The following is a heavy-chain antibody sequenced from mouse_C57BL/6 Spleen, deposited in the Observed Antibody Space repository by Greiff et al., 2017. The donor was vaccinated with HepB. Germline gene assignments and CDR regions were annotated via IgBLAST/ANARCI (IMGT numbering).Heavy chain of an antibody. Sequence: EVQLQESGGGLVKPGGSLKLSCAASGFTFSSYAMSWVRQTPEKRLEWVATISDGGSYTYYPDNVKGRFTISRDNAKNNLYLQMSHLKSEDTAMYYCARGGWLPPYYFDYWGQGTTLTVSS. CDR3: ARGGWLPPYYFDY. CDR2: ISDGGSYT. CDR1: GFTFSSYA. J-gene: IGHJ2*01. V-gene: IGHV5-4*01. D-gene: IGHD2-3*01.